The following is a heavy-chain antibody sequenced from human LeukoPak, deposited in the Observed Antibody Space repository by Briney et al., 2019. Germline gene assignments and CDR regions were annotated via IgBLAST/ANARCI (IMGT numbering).Heavy chain of an antibody. J-gene: IGHJ4*02. CDR1: GFTFSSYA. V-gene: IGHV3-23*01. CDR2: VSGSGGST. Sequence: PGRSLRLSCAASGFTFSSYAMSWVRQAPGKGLQWVSTVSGSGGSTYYADSVKGRFTISRDNSKNTLYLQMNSLRAEDTAVYYCARRPGLERYYFDYWGQGTLVTVSS. CDR3: ARRPGLERYYFDY. D-gene: IGHD1-1*01.